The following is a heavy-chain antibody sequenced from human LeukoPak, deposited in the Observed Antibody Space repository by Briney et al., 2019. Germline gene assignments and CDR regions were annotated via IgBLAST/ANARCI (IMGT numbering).Heavy chain of an antibody. CDR1: VFTFCIYC. V-gene: IGHV3-74*01. Sequence: GGSPRLSCAPSVFTFCIYCTHGVPHAPGKGLVWVSRINSVRSSTSYADSVKGRFTISRDNAKNTLYLQMNSLRAEDTAVYYCARAPQAAVPSWFDPWGQGTLVTVSS. CDR3: ARAPQAAVPSWFDP. CDR2: INSVRSST. D-gene: IGHD6-13*01. J-gene: IGHJ5*02.